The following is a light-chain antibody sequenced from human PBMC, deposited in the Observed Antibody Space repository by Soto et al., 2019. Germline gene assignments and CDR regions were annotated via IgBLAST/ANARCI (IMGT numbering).Light chain of an antibody. CDR1: ASNIGSNS. CDR3: GAWDNNLSAGV. J-gene: IGLJ1*01. V-gene: IGLV1-51*01. Sequence: QSVLTQPASVSAAPGQKVTISCSGTASNIGSNSLSWYRQLHASSPMLVIYDNHKRRSGISSRFSASKSATSATLVITARRTGDEADYYCGAWDNNLSAGVFGSGTKVTVL. CDR2: DNH.